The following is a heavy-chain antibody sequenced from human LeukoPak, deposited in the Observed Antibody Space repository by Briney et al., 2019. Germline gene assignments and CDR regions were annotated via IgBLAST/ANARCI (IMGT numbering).Heavy chain of an antibody. V-gene: IGHV3-21*01. CDR1: GSTVSSYN. D-gene: IGHD1-26*01. J-gene: IGHJ6*03. Sequence: GGSLRLSCAASGSTVSSYNMNWVRQAPGKGLEWVSSITSSSSYIYYADSVKGRFTISRDNAKNSLYLQINSLRAEDTAVYYCARDPYSGRYGDYYYYMDVWGKGTTVTISS. CDR3: ARDPYSGRYGDYYYYMDV. CDR2: ITSSSSYI.